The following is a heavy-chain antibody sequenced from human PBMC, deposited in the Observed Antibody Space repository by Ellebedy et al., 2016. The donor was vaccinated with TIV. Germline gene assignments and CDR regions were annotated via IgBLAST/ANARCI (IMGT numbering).Heavy chain of an antibody. Sequence: GESLKISCAASGFVFSSYTMWWVRQTPGKGLEWVAVTSFDGKNKHYADPVKGRFTISRDNSQNTLYLHMHSLRDEDTAVYYCERDPYSSGWSAIGYFDLWGQGALVTVSS. D-gene: IGHD6-19*01. CDR2: TSFDGKNK. CDR3: ERDPYSSGWSAIGYFDL. CDR1: GFVFSSYT. J-gene: IGHJ4*02. V-gene: IGHV3-30*04.